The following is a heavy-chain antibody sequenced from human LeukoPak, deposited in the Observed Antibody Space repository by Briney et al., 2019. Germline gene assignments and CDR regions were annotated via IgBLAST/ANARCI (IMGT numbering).Heavy chain of an antibody. D-gene: IGHD4-17*01. J-gene: IGHJ2*01. CDR1: GVAISSSSHY. CDR3: ARNTTVTDWYFDL. CDR2: IYHSGST. V-gene: IGHV4-39*02. Sequence: PSETLSLTCTVSGVAISSSSHYWGWLRQPPGKGLEWIGSIYHSGSTVYNPSLKSRVAISVDTSRNHFSLNLKYVTASDTAVYYCARNTTVTDWYFDLWGRGTLVTVSS.